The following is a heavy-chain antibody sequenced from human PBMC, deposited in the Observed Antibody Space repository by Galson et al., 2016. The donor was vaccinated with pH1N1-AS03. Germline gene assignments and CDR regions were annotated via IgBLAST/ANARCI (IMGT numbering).Heavy chain of an antibody. D-gene: IGHD7-27*01. J-gene: IGHJ3*01. CDR2: MYPEDFDI. Sequence: QSGAEVKKPGESLRISCKVYGYNFMSYWIGWVRQMPGKGLEWLGIMYPEDFDIRYSPSLRGQVTISADQSISTAYLPWTSLEASASAIYFCARPAPLGIPCRKGFDAFDFWGQGTKVTVSS. CDR1: GYNFMSYW. V-gene: IGHV5-51*03. CDR3: ARPAPLGIPCRKGFDAFDF.